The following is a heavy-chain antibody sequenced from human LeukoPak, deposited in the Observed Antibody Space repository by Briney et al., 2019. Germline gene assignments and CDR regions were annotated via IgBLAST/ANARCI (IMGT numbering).Heavy chain of an antibody. J-gene: IGHJ3*02. D-gene: IGHD3-22*01. CDR2: ISAYNGKT. CDR3: ATDYDSKSWGAFDT. CDR1: GFAFDTYD. V-gene: IGHV1-18*01. Sequence: SSVKVSCKVSGFAFDTYDIHWVRQAPGKGLEWMGWISAYNGKTSHAQRFEGRVSMPIDRSASTAYLELGSLRSDDTAMYYCATDYDSKSWGAFDTWGQGTMVIVSS.